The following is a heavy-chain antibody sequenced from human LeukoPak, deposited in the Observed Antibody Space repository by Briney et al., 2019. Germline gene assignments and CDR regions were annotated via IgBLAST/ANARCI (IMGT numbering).Heavy chain of an antibody. CDR3: AKDRCGTCSFDY. CDR1: GYSISSGYY. J-gene: IGHJ4*02. Sequence: SETLSLTCTVSGYSISSGYYWGWIRQPPGKGLEWIGSIYHSGSTYYNPSLKSRVTISVDTSKNQFSLKLSSVTAADTAVYYCAKDRCGTCSFDYWGQGTLVTVSS. CDR2: IYHSGST. V-gene: IGHV4-38-2*02. D-gene: IGHD2-15*01.